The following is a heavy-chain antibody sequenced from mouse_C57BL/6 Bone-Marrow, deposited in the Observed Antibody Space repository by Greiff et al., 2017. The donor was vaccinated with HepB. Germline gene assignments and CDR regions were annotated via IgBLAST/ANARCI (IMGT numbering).Heavy chain of an antibody. Sequence: VQLQQSGAELVKPGASVKISCEASGYTFTDYYINWVKQRPGQGLEWIGKIGPGSGSTYYNEKFKGKATLTADKSSSTAYMQLSSLTSEDSAVYFCARRVHYYGSSYDWYFDVWGTGTTVTVSS. CDR2: IGPGSGST. D-gene: IGHD1-1*01. J-gene: IGHJ1*03. CDR3: ARRVHYYGSSYDWYFDV. V-gene: IGHV1-77*01. CDR1: GYTFTDYY.